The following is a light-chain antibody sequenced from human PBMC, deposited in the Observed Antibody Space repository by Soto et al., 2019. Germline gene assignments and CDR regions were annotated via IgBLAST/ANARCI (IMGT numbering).Light chain of an antibody. CDR1: QTLLYFANNLNY. J-gene: IGKJ1*01. V-gene: IGKV4-1*01. CDR2: WAS. CDR3: QQYINDLPA. Sequence: VRMTKSPTSLALSLGERATINCKSSQTLLYFANNLNYLAWYQQKPGQPPRLLIYWASTRESGVPDRFSGSGSGTDFTLTISSLQAEDVAVYYCQQYINDLPAFGQGTKVDIK.